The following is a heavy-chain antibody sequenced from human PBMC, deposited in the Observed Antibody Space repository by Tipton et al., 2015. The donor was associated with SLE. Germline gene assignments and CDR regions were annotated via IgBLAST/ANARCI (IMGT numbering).Heavy chain of an antibody. J-gene: IGHJ4*02. CDR3: ARLDYGDYYGD. CDR2: IYYSGST. Sequence: TLSLTCTVSGGSISSSSYYWGWIRQPPGKGLEWIGSIYYSGSTYYNPSLKSRVTISVDTSKNLFSLKLSSVTAADTAVYYCARLDYGDYYGDWGQGTLVTVSS. D-gene: IGHD4-17*01. V-gene: IGHV4-39*01. CDR1: GGSISSSSYY.